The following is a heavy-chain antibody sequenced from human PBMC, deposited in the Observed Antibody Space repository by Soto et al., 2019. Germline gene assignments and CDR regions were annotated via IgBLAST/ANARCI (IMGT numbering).Heavy chain of an antibody. J-gene: IGHJ3*02. CDR1: GFTFSSYA. CDR2: ISGSGGST. V-gene: IGHV3-23*01. Sequence: EVQLLESGGGLVQPGGSLRLSCAASGFTFSSYAMSWVRQAPGKGLEWVSAISGSGGSTYYADSVKGRFTISRDNSKNTLYLQMNSLRAEDTAVYYCAKDRIRGTMIVVVTGAFDIWGQGTMVTVSS. CDR3: AKDRIRGTMIVVVTGAFDI. D-gene: IGHD3-22*01.